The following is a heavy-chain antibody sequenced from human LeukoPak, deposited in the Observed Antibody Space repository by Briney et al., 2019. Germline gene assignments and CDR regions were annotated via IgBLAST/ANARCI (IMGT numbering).Heavy chain of an antibody. CDR3: ARGAEYGSGSYSVHFDY. D-gene: IGHD3-10*01. CDR1: GYTFTSYY. Sequence: ASVKVSCKASGYTFTSYYMHWVRQAPGQGLEWMGIINPSGGSTSYAQKFQGRVTMTRDTSTSTVYMELSSLRSEDTAVYYCARGAEYGSGSYSVHFDYWGQGTLVTVSS. CDR2: INPSGGST. J-gene: IGHJ4*02. V-gene: IGHV1-46*01.